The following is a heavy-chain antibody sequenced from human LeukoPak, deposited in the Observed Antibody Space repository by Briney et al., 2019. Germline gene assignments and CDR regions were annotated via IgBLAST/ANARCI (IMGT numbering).Heavy chain of an antibody. D-gene: IGHD2-2*02. CDR3: AKDLLIVVVPAAIPDWFDP. V-gene: IGHV3-23*01. Sequence: GGSLRLSCAASRFRFSTFPMGWVRQAPGKGLEWVSGISAGGETTFYADSVKGRFTISRDNSKNTLYLQMNSLRAEDTAVYYCAKDLLIVVVPAAIPDWFDPWGQGTLVTVSS. J-gene: IGHJ5*02. CDR2: ISAGGETT. CDR1: RFRFSTFP.